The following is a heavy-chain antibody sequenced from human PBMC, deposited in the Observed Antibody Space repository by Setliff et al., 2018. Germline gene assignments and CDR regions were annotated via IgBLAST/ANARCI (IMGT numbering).Heavy chain of an antibody. CDR1: GYSFTDYG. CDR2: ISSYNGKA. Sequence: GASVKVSCKASGYSFTDYGIAWVRQAPGQGLEWMGWISSYNGKAYYAQKFQGRVTLTTDTSAGTAYMELRSLESDDTAVYYCSRLVRYCTATTCQRLSGDDYWGQGTLVTVSS. D-gene: IGHD2-8*02. CDR3: SRLVRYCTATTCQRLSGDDY. V-gene: IGHV1-18*01. J-gene: IGHJ4*02.